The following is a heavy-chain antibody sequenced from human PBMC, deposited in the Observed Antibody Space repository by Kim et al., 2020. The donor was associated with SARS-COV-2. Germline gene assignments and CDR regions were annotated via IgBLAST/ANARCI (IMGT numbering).Heavy chain of an antibody. V-gene: IGHV1-46*01. CDR3: ARAAAAALNP. Sequence: SVKVSCKASGFTFSRYYMHWLRQAPGQGLEWMGVINPSGGSTTYAQKFQGRVTMTRDTSTSTVYMELSSLRSEDTAMYYCARAAAAALNPWGQGTLVTV. J-gene: IGHJ5*02. D-gene: IGHD6-13*01. CDR2: INPSGGST. CDR1: GFTFSRYY.